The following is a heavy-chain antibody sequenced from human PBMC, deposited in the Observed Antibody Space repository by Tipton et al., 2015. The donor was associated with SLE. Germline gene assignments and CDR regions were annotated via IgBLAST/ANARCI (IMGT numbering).Heavy chain of an antibody. D-gene: IGHD3-9*01. CDR1: GFTFSSYA. V-gene: IGHV3-23*01. Sequence: GSLRLSCAASGFTFSSYAMSWVRQAPGKGLEWVSAISGSGGSTYYADSVKARFTISRDNSKNTLYLQMNSLRAEDTAVYYCAKDQGILTGLGMDVWGQGTTVTVSS. CDR2: ISGSGGST. J-gene: IGHJ6*02. CDR3: AKDQGILTGLGMDV.